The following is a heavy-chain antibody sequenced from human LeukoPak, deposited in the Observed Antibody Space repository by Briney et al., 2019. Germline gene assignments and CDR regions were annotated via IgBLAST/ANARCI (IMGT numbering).Heavy chain of an antibody. D-gene: IGHD6-6*01. CDR3: ARSIAARPPPY. J-gene: IGHJ4*02. CDR1: GYTFTGYY. CDR2: INPNSGGT. Sequence: GASVKVSCKASGYTFTGYYMHWVRQAPGQGLGWMGWINPNSGGTNYAQKFQGRVTMTWDTSISTAYMELSRLRSDDTAVYYCARSIAARPPPYWGQGTLVTVSS. V-gene: IGHV1-2*02.